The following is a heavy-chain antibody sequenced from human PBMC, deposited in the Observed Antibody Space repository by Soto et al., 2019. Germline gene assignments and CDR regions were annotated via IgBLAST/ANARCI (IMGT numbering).Heavy chain of an antibody. CDR3: AREGDYYDSSGYYSYYFDY. J-gene: IGHJ4*02. CDR2: ISAYNGNT. D-gene: IGHD3-22*01. V-gene: IGHV1-18*04. CDR1: GYTFTSYG. Sequence: GASVKVSCKASGYTFTSYGISWVRQAPGQGLEWMGWISAYNGNTNYAQKLQGRVTMTTDTSTSTAYMELRSLRSDDTAVYYCAREGDYYDSSGYYSYYFDYWGQGTLVTFSS.